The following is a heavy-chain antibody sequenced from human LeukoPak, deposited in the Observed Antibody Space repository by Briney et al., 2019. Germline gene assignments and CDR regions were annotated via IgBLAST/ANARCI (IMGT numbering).Heavy chain of an antibody. D-gene: IGHD3-22*01. CDR1: GGSFSGYY. CDR3: ASRGLYYYDSSGYHDY. V-gene: IGHV4-34*01. J-gene: IGHJ4*02. Sequence: SETLSLTCAVYGGSFSGYYWSWIRQPPGEGLEWIGEINHSGSTNYNPSLKSRVTISVDTSKNQFSLKLSSVTAADTAVYYCASRGLYYYDSSGYHDYWGQGTLVTVSS. CDR2: INHSGST.